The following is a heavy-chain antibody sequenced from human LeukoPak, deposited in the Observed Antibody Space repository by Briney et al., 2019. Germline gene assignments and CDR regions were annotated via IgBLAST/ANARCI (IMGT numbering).Heavy chain of an antibody. CDR1: GYTFTGYY. CDR2: ISPYNGHT. J-gene: IGHJ4*02. V-gene: IGHV1-18*04. D-gene: IGHD4-17*01. CDR3: ARDLTRTTTVIDY. Sequence: ASVKVSCTASGYTFTGYYMHWVRQAPGQGLEWMGWISPYNGHTNYAQKLQGRITMTTDTSTSTAYMELRSLRSDDTAVYYCARDLTRTTTVIDYWGQGTLVTVSS.